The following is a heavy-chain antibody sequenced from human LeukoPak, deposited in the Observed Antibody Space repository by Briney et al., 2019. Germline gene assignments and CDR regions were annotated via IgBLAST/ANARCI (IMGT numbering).Heavy chain of an antibody. D-gene: IGHD3-22*01. CDR2: INPGGGST. Sequence: ASVKVSCKASGYTSTGYYMHWARQAPGQGLEWMGIINPGGGSTNYAQKFQGRVTMTRDTSTSTVYMELSSLRSEDTAVYYCARQIDVYDDSSVSQGFDYWGQGTLVTVSS. V-gene: IGHV1-46*01. J-gene: IGHJ4*02. CDR3: ARQIDVYDDSSVSQGFDY. CDR1: GYTSTGYY.